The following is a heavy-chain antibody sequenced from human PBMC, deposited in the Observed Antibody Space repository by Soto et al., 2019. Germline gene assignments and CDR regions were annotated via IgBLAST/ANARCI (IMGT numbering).Heavy chain of an antibody. CDR1: GYSISSSNW. Sequence: SETLSLTCAVSGYSISSSNWWGWIRQPPGKGLEWIGYIYYSGTTYYNPSLKSRVTMSVDTSKNQFSLKLTSVTAVDTAVYYCAKDLSSMVRGVIAGNFDYWGQGTLVTVSS. V-gene: IGHV4-28*03. D-gene: IGHD3-10*01. CDR2: IYYSGTT. J-gene: IGHJ4*02. CDR3: AKDLSSMVRGVIAGNFDY.